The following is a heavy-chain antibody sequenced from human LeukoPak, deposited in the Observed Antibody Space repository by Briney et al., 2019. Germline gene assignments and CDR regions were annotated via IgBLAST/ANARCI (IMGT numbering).Heavy chain of an antibody. J-gene: IGHJ2*01. CDR3: ARDPIYSYGSRYFDL. Sequence: SETLSLTCTVSGGSISSYYWSWIRQPPGKGLEWIGYIYYSGSTNYNPSLKSRVTISVDTSKNQFSLKLSSVTAADTAVYYCARDPIYSYGSRYFDLWGRGTLVTVSS. D-gene: IGHD5-18*01. CDR1: GGSISSYY. V-gene: IGHV4-59*01. CDR2: IYYSGST.